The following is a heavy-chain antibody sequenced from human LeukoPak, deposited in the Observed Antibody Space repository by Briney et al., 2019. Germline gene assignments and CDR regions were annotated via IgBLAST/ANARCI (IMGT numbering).Heavy chain of an antibody. CDR1: GGSVSSYY. V-gene: IGHV4-59*02. D-gene: IGHD6-19*01. CDR2: IYYSGST. Sequence: PSETLSLTCTVSGGSVSSYYWSWIRQPPGKGLEWIGYIYYSGSTNYNPSLKSRVTISLDTSKNQFSLKLSSVTAADTAVYYCARGSSGWYGYFFDYWGQGALVTVSS. CDR3: ARGSSGWYGYFFDY. J-gene: IGHJ4*02.